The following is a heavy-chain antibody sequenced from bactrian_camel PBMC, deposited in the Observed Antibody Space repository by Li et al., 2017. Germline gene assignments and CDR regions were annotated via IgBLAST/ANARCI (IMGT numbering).Heavy chain of an antibody. D-gene: IGHD6*01. J-gene: IGHJ4*01. CDR1: GFPFSTYA. Sequence: DVQLVESGGGLVQPGGSLRLSCAFSGFPFSTYAMQWVRQAPGKGLEWVSAISPGDGTTHSADSVKGRFTISKDNTKNMLYLQLKSLKTEDTAMYYCAAGRSGYAYEYNSWGQGTQVTVS. V-gene: IGHV3S31*01. CDR2: ISPGDGTT. CDR3: AAGRSGYAYEYNS.